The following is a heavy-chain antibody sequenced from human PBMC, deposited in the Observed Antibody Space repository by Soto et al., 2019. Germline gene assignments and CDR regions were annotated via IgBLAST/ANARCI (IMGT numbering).Heavy chain of an antibody. Sequence: QMQLQESGPGLVKPSETLSLTCTVSGGSISSSSYYWGWIRQPPGQGLEWLGTIYSLGNTYYNPSLEIRVTISVDKSKSQLFLKLSSVTAPDTAVYYCARQIYDSSGYYYAYWGQGTLVTVSS. CDR2: IYSLGNT. V-gene: IGHV4-39*01. CDR3: ARQIYDSSGYYYAY. J-gene: IGHJ4*02. CDR1: GGSISSSSYY. D-gene: IGHD3-22*01.